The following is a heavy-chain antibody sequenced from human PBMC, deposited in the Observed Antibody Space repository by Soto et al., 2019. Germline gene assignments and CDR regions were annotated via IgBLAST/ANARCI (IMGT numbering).Heavy chain of an antibody. J-gene: IGHJ5*02. V-gene: IGHV4-31*03. CDR1: GGSISSGGYY. CDR2: IYYSGST. Sequence: PSETLSLTCTVSGGSISSGGYYWSWIRQHPGKGLEWIGFIYYSGSTYYNPSLKSRVTISVDTSKNQFSLKLSSVTAADTAVYYCARGESSGWPGENWFDPWGQGTLVTVSS. D-gene: IGHD6-19*01. CDR3: ARGESSGWPGENWFDP.